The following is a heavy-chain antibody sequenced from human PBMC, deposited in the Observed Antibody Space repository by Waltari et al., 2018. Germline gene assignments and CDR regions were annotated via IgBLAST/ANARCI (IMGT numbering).Heavy chain of an antibody. J-gene: IGHJ3*02. CDR1: GFTFDDYA. Sequence: EGQLVEAGGGLVQPGRSLRVSCAASGFTFDDYAMHWVRQAPGKGLEWVSGISWNSGSIGYADSVKGRFTISRDNAKNSLYLQMISLRAEDMALYYCAKDTASTPHANAFDIWGQGTMVTVSS. CDR2: ISWNSGSI. V-gene: IGHV3-9*03. CDR3: AKDTASTPHANAFDI.